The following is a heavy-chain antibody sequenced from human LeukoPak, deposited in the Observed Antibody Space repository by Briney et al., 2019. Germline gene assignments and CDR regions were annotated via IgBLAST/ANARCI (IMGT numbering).Heavy chain of an antibody. D-gene: IGHD3-3*01. Sequence: TSQTLSLTCTVSGGSISSGGYYWSWIRQHPGKGLEWIGCIYYSGSTYYNPSLKSRVTISVDTSKNQFSLKLSSVTAADTAVYYCARLYYDFWSGYYLPQYFDYWGQGTLVTVSS. CDR2: IYYSGST. CDR3: ARLYYDFWSGYYLPQYFDY. CDR1: GGSISSGGYY. J-gene: IGHJ4*02. V-gene: IGHV4-31*03.